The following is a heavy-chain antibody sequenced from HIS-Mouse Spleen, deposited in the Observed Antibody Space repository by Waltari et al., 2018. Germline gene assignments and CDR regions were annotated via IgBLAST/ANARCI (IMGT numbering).Heavy chain of an antibody. CDR2: IYYIGST. CDR3: ARSPYYDFWSGYSDNWFDP. Sequence: QVQLQESGPGLVKPSQTLSLTCTVSGGSISSGGYYWSWIRQHPGKGLEWIGYIYYIGSTSYSPSRKSRVTISVDTCKNQFSLKLSSVTAADTAVYYCARSPYYDFWSGYSDNWFDPWGQGTLVTVSS. D-gene: IGHD3-3*01. V-gene: IGHV4-31*03. J-gene: IGHJ5*02. CDR1: GGSISSGGYY.